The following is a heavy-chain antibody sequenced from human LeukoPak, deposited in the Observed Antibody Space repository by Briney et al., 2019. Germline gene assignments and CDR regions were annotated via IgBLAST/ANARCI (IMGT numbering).Heavy chain of an antibody. CDR2: IKYGGSEK. J-gene: IGHJ4*02. CDR1: GFTFSNYW. CDR3: ARGARQWLVPDFDY. D-gene: IGHD6-19*01. Sequence: GGSLRLSCAASGFTFSNYWMSWVRQAPGKGLEWVANIKYGGSEKYYVDSVKGRFTISRDNAKNSLYLQMNSLRAEDTAVYYCARGARQWLVPDFDYWGQGTLVTVSS. V-gene: IGHV3-7*01.